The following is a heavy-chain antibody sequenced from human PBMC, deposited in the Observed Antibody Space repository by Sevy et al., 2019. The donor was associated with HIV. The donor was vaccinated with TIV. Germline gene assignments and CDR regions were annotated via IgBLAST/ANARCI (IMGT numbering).Heavy chain of an antibody. CDR2: ISYDGSNK. V-gene: IGHV3-30*18. CDR1: GFSLSSYG. D-gene: IGHD3-22*01. CDR3: VKDSGYYIYYGLDV. Sequence: GGSLRLSCAASGFSLSSYGLHWVRQAPGKGLEWVAVISYDGSNKYYVDSVKGRFTISRDNSKNTLYLQMNSLRAEDTAVYYCVKDSGYYIYYGLDVWGQGTTVTVSS. J-gene: IGHJ6*02.